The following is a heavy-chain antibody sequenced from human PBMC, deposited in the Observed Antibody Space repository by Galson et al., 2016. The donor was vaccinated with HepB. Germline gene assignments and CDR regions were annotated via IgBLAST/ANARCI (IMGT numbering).Heavy chain of an antibody. D-gene: IGHD3-3*01. CDR3: AKEGTIFGVVPYGMDV. CDR2: ISGSGGST. Sequence: SLRLSCAASRFTFSSYAMSWVRQAPGKGLEWVSVISGSGGSTYYADSVKGRFTIPRDNSKNTLYLQMNSLRAEATAVYYCAKEGTIFGVVPYGMDVWGQGTKVIVSS. J-gene: IGHJ6*02. V-gene: IGHV3-23*01. CDR1: RFTFSSYA.